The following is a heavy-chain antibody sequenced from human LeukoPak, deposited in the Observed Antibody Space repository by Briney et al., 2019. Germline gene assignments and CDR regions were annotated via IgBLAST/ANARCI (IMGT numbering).Heavy chain of an antibody. Sequence: SQTLSLTCAISGDSVSSTGVAWNWIRLCPSRGLEWLGRTYYRSKRYNDSAVSVESRITINPDTSKNKFSLQLNAVTPEDTAVYYCARCSYRAFDTWGQGTMVTVFS. CDR1: GDSVSSTGVA. CDR3: ARCSYRAFDT. J-gene: IGHJ3*02. CDR2: TYYRSKRYN. V-gene: IGHV6-1*01. D-gene: IGHD1-26*01.